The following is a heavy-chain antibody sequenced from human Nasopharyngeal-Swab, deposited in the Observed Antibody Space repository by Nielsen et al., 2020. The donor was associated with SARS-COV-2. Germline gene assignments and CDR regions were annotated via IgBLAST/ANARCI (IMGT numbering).Heavy chain of an antibody. CDR1: GFTFNYYA. D-gene: IGHD6-13*01. Sequence: GGSLRLSCAASGFTFNYYAMTWVRQTPGKGLEWVSAISGSDGSTHYADSVKGRLTISRGNSKDTVYLQMNNLRADDTAIYYCAKAPGAAAGTVFDSWGQGTLATVSS. CDR3: AKAPGAAAGTVFDS. J-gene: IGHJ4*02. CDR2: ISGSDGST. V-gene: IGHV3-23*01.